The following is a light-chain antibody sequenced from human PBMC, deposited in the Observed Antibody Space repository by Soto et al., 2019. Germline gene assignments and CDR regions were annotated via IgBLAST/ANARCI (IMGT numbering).Light chain of an antibody. CDR2: APS. CDR3: QQSYRTPHT. Sequence: ILLTQSPSSLSASVGDRVTITCRASQGIDTSLAWYQQKPGKAPKLLIYAPSNFQSGVPSRFSGSGSGTHFTLTISSLQPEDFATYYCQQSYRTPHTFGQGTKLETK. V-gene: IGKV1-9*01. J-gene: IGKJ2*01. CDR1: QGIDTS.